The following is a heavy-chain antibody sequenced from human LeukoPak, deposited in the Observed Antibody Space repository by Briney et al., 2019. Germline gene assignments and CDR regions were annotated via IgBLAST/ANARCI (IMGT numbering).Heavy chain of an antibody. J-gene: IGHJ5*02. CDR1: GFTFSSYW. D-gene: IGHD1-14*01. Sequence: GGSLRLSCAASGFTFSSYWMHWVRQVPGKGLVCGARINPGGSSITYADSVKGRFTISRDNINNTLYLQMDSVRAEDTGVYYCARSNQADDLWGQGTLVTVPS. CDR2: INPGGSSI. CDR3: ARSNQADDL. V-gene: IGHV3-74*01.